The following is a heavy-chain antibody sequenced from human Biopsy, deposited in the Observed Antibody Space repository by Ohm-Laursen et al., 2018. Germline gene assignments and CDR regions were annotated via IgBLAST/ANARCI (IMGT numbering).Heavy chain of an antibody. CDR1: GGTFINYA. V-gene: IGHV1-2*02. CDR3: ALQSVAQMKNFDY. CDR2: ISPKSGDT. D-gene: IGHD6-19*01. Sequence: GASVKVSCNASGGTFINYAISWVRQAPGQGLEWMGWISPKSGDTNYAHKFQGNITMTRDTSTSTAYMEMSRLRCDDTAVYYCALQSVAQMKNFDYWGQGTLVTVSS. J-gene: IGHJ4*02.